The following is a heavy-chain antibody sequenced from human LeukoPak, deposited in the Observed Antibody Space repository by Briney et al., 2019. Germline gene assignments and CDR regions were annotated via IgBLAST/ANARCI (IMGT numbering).Heavy chain of an antibody. CDR3: ARLSGMVRGPEAIYYFDY. D-gene: IGHD3-10*01. Sequence: GGSLRLSCAASGFTFSTYWMSWVRQAPGKGQEWVANIKQDGSEKFYVDSVKGRFTISRDNAKNSVYLQMNSLRAEDTAVYYCARLSGMVRGPEAIYYFDYWGQGTLVTVSS. J-gene: IGHJ4*02. CDR2: IKQDGSEK. CDR1: GFTFSTYW. V-gene: IGHV3-7*01.